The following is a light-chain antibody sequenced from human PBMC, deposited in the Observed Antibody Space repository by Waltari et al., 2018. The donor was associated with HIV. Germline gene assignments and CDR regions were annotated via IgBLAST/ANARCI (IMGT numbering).Light chain of an antibody. Sequence: EIAMTQSPGTMSVSPGERVTLSCRASQNVITNLAWYQQKPGQAPRLLIYGASTRATGIPPRFSGGGSGTDFTLTIGSLQSEDFTFYYCQQYNKWPRTFGQGTKVEVK. J-gene: IGKJ1*01. CDR1: QNVITN. V-gene: IGKV3-15*01. CDR2: GAS. CDR3: QQYNKWPRT.